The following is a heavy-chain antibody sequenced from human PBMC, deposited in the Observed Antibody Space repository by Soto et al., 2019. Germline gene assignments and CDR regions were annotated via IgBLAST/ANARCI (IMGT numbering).Heavy chain of an antibody. J-gene: IGHJ5*02. D-gene: IGHD6-13*01. Sequence: SETLSLTCTVSGDSSSTTSYYWSWIRQPPGKGLEWIGYIYYSGSTYYNPSLKSRVTISVDTSKNQFSLKLSSVTAADTAVYYCARERPDGSRLDPWGQGTLVTVSS. CDR1: GDSSSTTSYY. V-gene: IGHV4-30-4*01. CDR3: ARERPDGSRLDP. CDR2: IYYSGST.